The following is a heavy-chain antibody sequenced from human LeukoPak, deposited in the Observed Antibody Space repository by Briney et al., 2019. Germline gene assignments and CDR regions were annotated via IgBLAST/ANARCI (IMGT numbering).Heavy chain of an antibody. V-gene: IGHV1-46*01. CDR2: INPSGGTT. CDR3: ARGGYSSSWSFDH. Sequence: ASVMVSCKASGYTFTNYGISWVRQAPGQGLEWMGIINPSGGTTRYAQKFQGRVNLTRDTSTSTVYMELSSLRSADTAIYYCARGGYSSSWSFDHWGQGTLVTVSS. CDR1: GYTFTNYG. D-gene: IGHD6-13*01. J-gene: IGHJ4*02.